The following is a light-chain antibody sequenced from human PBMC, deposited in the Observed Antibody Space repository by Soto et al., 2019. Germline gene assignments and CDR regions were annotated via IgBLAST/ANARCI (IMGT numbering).Light chain of an antibody. J-gene: IGKJ1*01. CDR3: QKYNNRPPWK. V-gene: IGKV3-15*01. CDR1: QSVGSN. Sequence: EIVMTHYPATLSVSPGERATLSCRASQSVGSNLAWYQQKPGQAPRLLMYGASTRATGIPARFSGTGSGAEFTLTISSLQSEDFAVYYCQKYNNRPPWKFGQGTKVEIK. CDR2: GAS.